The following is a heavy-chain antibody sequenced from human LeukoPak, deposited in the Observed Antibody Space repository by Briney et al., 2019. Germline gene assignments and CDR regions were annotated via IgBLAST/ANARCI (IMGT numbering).Heavy chain of an antibody. J-gene: IGHJ4*02. CDR1: GFTFDDYG. CDR2: INWNGGST. CDR3: ARDRVDRLLRFLEWSNYFDY. D-gene: IGHD3-3*01. V-gene: IGHV3-20*04. Sequence: GGSLRLSCAASGFTFDDYGLSWVRQAPGKGLEWVSGINWNGGSTGYADSVKGRFTISRDNAKNSLYLQMNSLRAEDTAVYYCARDRVDRLLRFLEWSNYFDYWGQGTLVTVSS.